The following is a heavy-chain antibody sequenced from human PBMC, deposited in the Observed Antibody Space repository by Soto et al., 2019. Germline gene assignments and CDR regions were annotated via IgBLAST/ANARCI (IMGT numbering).Heavy chain of an antibody. CDR2: IIPVFGAA. J-gene: IGHJ4*02. Sequence: QVQLVQSGAEVKKPGSSVKVSCKASGGTFSTYTINWVRQAPGQVLEWMGGIIPVFGAANYAQKFPGRVTITADESTRTAYMELRSLRPDDTAVYYCATVLEGADYWGQGTLVTGSS. D-gene: IGHD3-16*01. V-gene: IGHV1-69*01. CDR1: GGTFSTYT. CDR3: ATVLEGADY.